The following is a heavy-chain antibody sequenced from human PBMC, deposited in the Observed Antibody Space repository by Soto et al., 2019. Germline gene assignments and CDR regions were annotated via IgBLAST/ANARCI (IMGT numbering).Heavy chain of an antibody. D-gene: IGHD5-12*01. J-gene: IGHJ4*02. CDR3: AGDYASGAYDF. CDR2: LSDRGTS. CDR1: GFSVSIY. V-gene: IGHV3-53*01. Sequence: LRLSCAASGFSVSIYMSWVRQAPGKGLEWVSTLSDRGTSHYADSVTGRFSVSRDNSKNTLYLQMNGLRVDDTAIYYCAGDYASGAYDFGGQGTQVTVSS.